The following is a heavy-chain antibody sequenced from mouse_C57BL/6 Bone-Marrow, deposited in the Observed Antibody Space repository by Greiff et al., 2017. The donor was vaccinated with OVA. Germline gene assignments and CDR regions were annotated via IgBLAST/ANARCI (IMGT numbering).Heavy chain of an antibody. CDR1: GFSLTSYG. V-gene: IGHV2-2*01. J-gene: IGHJ1*03. CDR2: IWSGGST. CDR3: ARKDYSSYWYFDV. D-gene: IGHD1-1*01. Sequence: VKLVESGPGLVQPSQSLSITCTVSGFSLTSYGVHWVRQSPGKGLEWLGVIWSGGSTDYNAAFISRLSISKDNSKSQVFFKMNSLQADDTAIYYCARKDYSSYWYFDVWGTGTTVTVSS.